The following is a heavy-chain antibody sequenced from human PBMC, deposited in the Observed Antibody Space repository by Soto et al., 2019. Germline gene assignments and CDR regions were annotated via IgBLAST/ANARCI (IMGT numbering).Heavy chain of an antibody. D-gene: IGHD3-3*01. CDR2: ISAYNGQS. CDR1: GYPFTTYG. CDR3: RRDTNEFCNSYFFVP. V-gene: IGHV1-18*01. J-gene: IGHJ5*02. Sequence: ASVKVSCKASGYPFTTYGINWVRQAPGQRPEWMGWISAYNGQSYYAHKLHGRVTTATHTTTNTAYMELRKLRSDDTVFYYCRRDTNEFCNSYFFVPCGRGTLVTVSS.